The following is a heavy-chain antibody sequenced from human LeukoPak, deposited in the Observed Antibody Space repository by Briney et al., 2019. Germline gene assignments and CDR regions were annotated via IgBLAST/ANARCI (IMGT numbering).Heavy chain of an antibody. CDR3: ARDARYNIDV. CDR2: IISDGTSA. D-gene: IGHD3-9*01. Sequence: PGGSLRLSRAASGFTFRDYWMHWVRQAPGKGLVWVSRIISDGTSATYADFVKGRFTMSRDNAKNTLYLEMNSLRADDTAVYYCARDARYNIDVWGQGTTVTVSS. CDR1: GFTFRDYW. J-gene: IGHJ6*02. V-gene: IGHV3-74*01.